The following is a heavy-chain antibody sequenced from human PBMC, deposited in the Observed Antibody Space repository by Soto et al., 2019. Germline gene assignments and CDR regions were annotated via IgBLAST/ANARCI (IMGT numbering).Heavy chain of an antibody. CDR2: ISSSSSYI. Sequence: GGSLRLSCAASGFTFSSYSMNWVRQAPGKGLEWVSSISSSSSYIYYADSVKGRFTISRDNAKNSLYLQMNSLRAEDTAVYYCARDFGRAPYIVVVVADYWGQGTLVTVSS. V-gene: IGHV3-21*01. D-gene: IGHD2-15*01. CDR1: GFTFSSYS. J-gene: IGHJ4*02. CDR3: ARDFGRAPYIVVVVADY.